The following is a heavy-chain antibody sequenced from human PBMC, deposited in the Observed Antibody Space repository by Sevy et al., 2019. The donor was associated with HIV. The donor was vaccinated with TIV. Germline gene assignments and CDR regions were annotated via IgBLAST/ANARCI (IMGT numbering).Heavy chain of an antibody. CDR1: GYTFTGYY. V-gene: IGHV1-2*02. CDR2: INPNSGGT. CDR3: ARHDFWSGYSNLGLDY. J-gene: IGHJ4*02. Sequence: ASVKVSCKASGYTFTGYYMHWVRQAPGQGLEWMGWINPNSGGTNYAQKFQGRVTMTRDTSISTADMELSRLRSDDTAEYYCARHDFWSGYSNLGLDYWGQGTLVTVSS. D-gene: IGHD3-3*01.